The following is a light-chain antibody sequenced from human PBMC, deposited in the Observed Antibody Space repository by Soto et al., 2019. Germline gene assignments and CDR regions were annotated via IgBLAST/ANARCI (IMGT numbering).Light chain of an antibody. CDR1: SSDVGGYNY. V-gene: IGLV2-11*01. CDR2: DVS. J-gene: IGLJ3*02. Sequence: QSALTQPRSVSGSPGQSVTISCTGTSSDVGGYNYVSWYQQHPGKAPKLTIYDVSQRPSGVPNRFSGSKSDNTASLTISGLQAEDEADYYCCSYAGTYTWVFGGGTKVTVL. CDR3: CSYAGTYTWV.